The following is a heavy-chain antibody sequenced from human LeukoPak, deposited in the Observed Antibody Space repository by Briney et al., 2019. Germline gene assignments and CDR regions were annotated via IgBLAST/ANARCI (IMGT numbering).Heavy chain of an antibody. J-gene: IGHJ4*02. Sequence: SETLSLTCTVSGYSLSRGFSWGWIRQPPGKGLECIGSIYHSGSTYYNPSLKSRDTISVDTSKNQFSLKLSSVTAPHTAMYCCARAVGTSRNFFDYWGQGTLVTVSS. V-gene: IGHV4-38-2*02. CDR1: GYSLSRGFS. D-gene: IGHD4-23*01. CDR2: IYHSGST. CDR3: ARAVGTSRNFFDY.